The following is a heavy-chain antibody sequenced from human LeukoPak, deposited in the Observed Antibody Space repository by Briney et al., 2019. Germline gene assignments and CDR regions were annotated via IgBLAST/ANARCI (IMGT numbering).Heavy chain of an antibody. CDR2: ISSSGSTI. Sequence: GGSLRLSCAASGFTFSSYEMNWVRQAPGKGLEWVSYISSSGSTIYYAGSVKGRFTISRDNAKNSLYLQMNSLRAEDTAVYYCARDRRGGMDVWGQGTTVTVSS. CDR3: ARDRRGGMDV. V-gene: IGHV3-48*03. J-gene: IGHJ6*02. CDR1: GFTFSSYE.